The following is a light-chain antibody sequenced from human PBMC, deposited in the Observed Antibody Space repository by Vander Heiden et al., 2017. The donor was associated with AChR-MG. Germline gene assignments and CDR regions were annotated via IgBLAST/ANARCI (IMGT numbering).Light chain of an antibody. V-gene: IGKV3-11*01. Sequence: EIVLTQSPATLSLSPGERASLSCRASQSVSSYLAWYQQKPGQAPRLLIYDASNRATGIPARFSGSGSGTDFTLTISSLWPEDFAVYYCQQRSNWLTFGGGTNVDIK. CDR3: QQRSNWLT. CDR1: QSVSSY. CDR2: DAS. J-gene: IGKJ4*01.